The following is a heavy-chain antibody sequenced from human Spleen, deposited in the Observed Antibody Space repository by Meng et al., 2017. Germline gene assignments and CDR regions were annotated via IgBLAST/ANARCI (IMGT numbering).Heavy chain of an antibody. CDR1: GYTFPDYW. CDR2: INPKSGDT. D-gene: IGHD6-13*01. CDR3: ARDEDISAAGKLFGAY. J-gene: IGHJ4*02. Sequence: ASVKVSCKASGYTFPDYWLHWVRRAPGQGLEWMGRINPKSGDTHYAQRFQGRVTMTGDTSISTAYMELSGLRSDDTAMYYCARDEDISAAGKLFGAYWGRGNQV. V-gene: IGHV1-2*06.